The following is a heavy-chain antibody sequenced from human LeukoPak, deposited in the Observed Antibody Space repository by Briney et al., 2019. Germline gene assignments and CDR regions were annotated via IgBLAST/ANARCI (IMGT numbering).Heavy chain of an antibody. Sequence: GGSLRLSCAASGFTFSSYAMSWVRQAPGRGLEWVSAIGGSGDITYYADSVKGRFTISRDNSKNTLYLQMNSLRADDTAVYYCAKDDYGGNPGAFDIWGQGTMVTVSS. CDR2: IGGSGDIT. V-gene: IGHV3-23*01. J-gene: IGHJ3*02. CDR1: GFTFSSYA. CDR3: AKDDYGGNPGAFDI. D-gene: IGHD4-23*01.